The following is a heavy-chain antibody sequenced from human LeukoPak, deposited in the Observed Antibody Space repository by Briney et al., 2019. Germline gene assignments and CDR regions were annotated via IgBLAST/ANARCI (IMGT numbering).Heavy chain of an antibody. J-gene: IGHJ2*01. CDR1: GESLSGYY. CDR2: INHSGST. CDR3: ARPYPPRRKNYYDSSGYYGRSWYFDL. V-gene: IGHV4-34*01. Sequence: PSETLSLTCAVDGESLSGYYWNWIRQSPEKGLEWIGEINHSGSTNYEPSLKSRVTISVDTSKNQVSLKLSSVTAADTAVYYCARPYPPRRKNYYDSSGYYGRSWYFDLWGRGTLVTVSS. D-gene: IGHD3-22*01.